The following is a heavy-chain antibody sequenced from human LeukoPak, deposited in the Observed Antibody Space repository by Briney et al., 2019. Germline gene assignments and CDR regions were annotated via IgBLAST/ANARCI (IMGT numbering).Heavy chain of an antibody. CDR2: ISASDATT. Sequence: PGGSLRLSCAASGFNFSIYAMSWVRQAPGRGLQWVSGISASDATTYYADSLKGRFTVSRDISKNTLYLQMNSLRAEDTAIYYCAKVRKGVGAFDLWGQGTMVTVSS. D-gene: IGHD3-16*01. J-gene: IGHJ3*01. CDR3: AKVRKGVGAFDL. CDR1: GFNFSIYA. V-gene: IGHV3-23*01.